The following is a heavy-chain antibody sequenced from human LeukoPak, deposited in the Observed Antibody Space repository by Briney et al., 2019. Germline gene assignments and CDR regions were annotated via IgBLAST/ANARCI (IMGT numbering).Heavy chain of an antibody. J-gene: IGHJ3*01. Sequence: GGSLRLSCAASGFTFSSYGMHWVRQAPGKGLEWLAFIRYDGSDSYYADSVKGRFTISRDNSKKTLYLQMDSLRTEDTAFYYCALIGVVIPPDTYDVWGQGTLVTVSS. CDR1: GFTFSSYG. V-gene: IGHV3-30*02. D-gene: IGHD2-21*01. CDR2: IRYDGSDS. CDR3: ALIGVVIPPDTYDV.